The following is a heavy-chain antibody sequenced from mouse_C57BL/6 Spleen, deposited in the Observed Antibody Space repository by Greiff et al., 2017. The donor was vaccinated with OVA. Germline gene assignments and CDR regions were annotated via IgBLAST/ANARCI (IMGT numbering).Heavy chain of an antibody. D-gene: IGHD2-1*01. CDR2: ISYDGSN. J-gene: IGHJ3*01. Sequence: EVKLMESGPGLVKPSQSLSLTCSVTGYSITSGYYWNWIRQFPGNKLEWMGYISYDGSNNYNPSLKNRISITRDTSKNQFFLKLNSVTTEDTATYYCARDEDGQLPGFAYWGQGTLVTVSA. CDR3: ARDEDGQLPGFAY. CDR1: GYSITSGYY. V-gene: IGHV3-6*01.